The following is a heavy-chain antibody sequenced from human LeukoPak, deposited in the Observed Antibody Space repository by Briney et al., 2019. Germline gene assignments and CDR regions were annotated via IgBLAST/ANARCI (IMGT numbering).Heavy chain of an antibody. Sequence: SETLSLTCAVSGYSISSGYYWGWIRQPPGKGLGWIGSIYLIGSTYYNPSLKSRVTISVDTSKSQFSLKLSSVTAAATAVYYCARAYYDFWSGYYSRGDAFDIWGQGTMVTVSS. D-gene: IGHD3-3*01. CDR1: GYSISSGYY. J-gene: IGHJ3*02. V-gene: IGHV4-38-2*01. CDR2: IYLIGST. CDR3: ARAYYDFWSGYYSRGDAFDI.